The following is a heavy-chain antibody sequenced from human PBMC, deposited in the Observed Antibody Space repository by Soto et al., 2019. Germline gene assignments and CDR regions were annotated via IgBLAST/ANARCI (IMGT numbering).Heavy chain of an antibody. CDR1: GFTFSSYA. CDR3: ARDGGETGILWYFDL. D-gene: IGHD3-16*01. V-gene: IGHV3-30-3*01. J-gene: IGHJ2*01. CDR2: ISYDGSNK. Sequence: QVQLVESGGGVVQPGRSLRLSCAASGFTFSSYAMHWVRQAPGKGLEWVAVISYDGSNKYYADSVKGRFTISRDNSKNTLYLQMNSLRAEDTAVYYCARDGGETGILWYFDLWGRGTLVTVSS.